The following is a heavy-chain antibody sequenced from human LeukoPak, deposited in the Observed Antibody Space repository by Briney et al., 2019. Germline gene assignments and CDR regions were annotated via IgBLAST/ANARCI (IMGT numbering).Heavy chain of an antibody. V-gene: IGHV3-23*01. Sequence: GGSLRLSCAASGFTFSSYAMSWIRQAPGKGLEWVSAISGSGGSNYYADSVKRRFTISRENSKNTLYLQMSSLRAEDTAVYYCAKDPTVVVTVVDYWGQGTLVTVS. D-gene: IGHD2-21*02. CDR2: ISGSGGSN. CDR3: AKDPTVVVTVVDY. CDR1: GFTFSSYA. J-gene: IGHJ4*02.